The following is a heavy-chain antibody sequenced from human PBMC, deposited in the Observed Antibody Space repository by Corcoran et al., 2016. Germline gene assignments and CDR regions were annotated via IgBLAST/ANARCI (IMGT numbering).Heavy chain of an antibody. CDR2: IRSKVNNYAT. Sequence: EVQLVESGGDLVQPGGSLKLSCAASGFTFSDSAIHWVRQASGKGLEWVGLIRSKVNNYATAYGASVRDRFTISRDDSKNTAYLQVNSLKTEDKAVYYGTRGIGGRGMDVWGQGTTVTVSS. V-gene: IGHV3-73*02. D-gene: IGHD3-16*01. J-gene: IGHJ6*02. CDR1: GFTFSDSA. CDR3: TRGIGGRGMDV.